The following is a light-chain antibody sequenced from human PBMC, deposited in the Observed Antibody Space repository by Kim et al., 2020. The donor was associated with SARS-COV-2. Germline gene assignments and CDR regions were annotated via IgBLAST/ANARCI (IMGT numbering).Light chain of an antibody. CDR2: RTS. CDR3: LLNYGGPWV. Sequence: PGGTVTLTCAYSTGAVTSAHNANWFQQKPGQAPRALIHRTSNRHSWTPARFSGSLLGDKAALTLSRVQPEDEADYYCLLNYGGPWVFGGGTQLTVL. V-gene: IGLV7-43*01. CDR1: TGAVTSAHN. J-gene: IGLJ3*02.